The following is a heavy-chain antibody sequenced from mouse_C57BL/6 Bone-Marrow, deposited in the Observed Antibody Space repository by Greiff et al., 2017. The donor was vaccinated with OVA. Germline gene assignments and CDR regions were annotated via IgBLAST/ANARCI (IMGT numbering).Heavy chain of an antibody. CDR2: IDPENGDT. V-gene: IGHV14-4*01. J-gene: IGHJ3*01. D-gene: IGHD2-3*01. CDR1: GFNIKDYY. CDR3: ARWGRAY. Sequence: EVQLQQSGAELVRPGASVKLSCTASGFNIKDYYMHWVKQRPEQGLEWIGWIDPENGDTEYATKFQGKATITADTSSNTAYLQLSSLTSEDTAVYYCARWGRAYWGQGTLVTVSA.